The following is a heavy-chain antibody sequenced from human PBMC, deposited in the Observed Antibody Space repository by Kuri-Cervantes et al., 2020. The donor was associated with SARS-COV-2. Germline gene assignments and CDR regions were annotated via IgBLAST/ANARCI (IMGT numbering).Heavy chain of an antibody. CDR2: VNHRGST. V-gene: IGHV4-34*01. Sequence: GSLRLSCAFYGESFSGYYWNWIRQSPGKGLEWIGEVNHRGSTNYNPSLKSRVTISVDTSKNQFSLKLTSVTASDTAVYYCARARVSYHREMATFEYHMDVWGKGTTVTVSS. J-gene: IGHJ6*03. CDR3: ARARVSYHREMATFEYHMDV. D-gene: IGHD5-24*01. CDR1: GESFSGYY.